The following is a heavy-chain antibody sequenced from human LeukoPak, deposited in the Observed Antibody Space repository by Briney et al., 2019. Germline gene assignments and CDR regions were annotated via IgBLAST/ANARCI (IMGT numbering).Heavy chain of an antibody. CDR3: AKDFSNSFYYYYGMDV. Sequence: PGRSLRLSCAASGFTFSSYGMHWVRQAPGKGLEWVAVISYDGSNKYYADSAKGRFTISRDNSKNTLYLQMNSLRAEDTAAYYCAKDFSNSFYYYYGMDVWGQGTTVTVSS. CDR2: ISYDGSNK. D-gene: IGHD4-4*01. CDR1: GFTFSSYG. V-gene: IGHV3-30*18. J-gene: IGHJ6*02.